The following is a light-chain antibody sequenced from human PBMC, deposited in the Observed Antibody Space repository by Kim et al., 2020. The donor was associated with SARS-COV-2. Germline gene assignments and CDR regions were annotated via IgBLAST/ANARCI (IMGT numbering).Light chain of an antibody. J-gene: IGLJ2*01. Sequence: QSVLTQPPSVSGAPGQRVTISCTGSSSNIGAGYDVHWYQQLPGTAPKLLIYGNSNRPSGVPDRFSGSESGTSASLAITGLQAEDEADYYCQSYDSSLSGSVVFGGGTQLNVL. CDR3: QSYDSSLSGSVV. CDR2: GNS. V-gene: IGLV1-40*01. CDR1: SSNIGAGYD.